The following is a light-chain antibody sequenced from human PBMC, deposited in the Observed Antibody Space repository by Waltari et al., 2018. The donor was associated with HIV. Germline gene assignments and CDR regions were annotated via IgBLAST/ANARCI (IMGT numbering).Light chain of an antibody. Sequence: QSALTQPPSASGSPGQSVTISCTGTSSDLGGYHYVPWYQQHPGKAPKLIIYEVTKRPSGLPDRVSGSKAGNTASLTVSGLQAEDEADYYCVSYAGSNTVIFGGGTRLTVL. V-gene: IGLV2-8*01. CDR3: VSYAGSNTVI. J-gene: IGLJ2*01. CDR2: EVT. CDR1: SSDLGGYHY.